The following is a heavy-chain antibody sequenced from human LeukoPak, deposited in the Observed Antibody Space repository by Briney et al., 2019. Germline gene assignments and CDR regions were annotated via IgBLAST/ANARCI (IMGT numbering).Heavy chain of an antibody. CDR3: ARLPIVVVVAATHGGSNWFDP. CDR2: INPNSGGT. D-gene: IGHD2-15*01. J-gene: IGHJ5*02. Sequence: ASVKVSCKPSGYTFTDYYMRWVRQAPGQGLEWMGWINPNSGGTNYAQKFQGRVTMTRDTSISTAYMELSSLRSDDTAVYYCARLPIVVVVAATHGGSNWFDPWGQGTLVTVSS. V-gene: IGHV1-2*02. CDR1: GYTFTDYY.